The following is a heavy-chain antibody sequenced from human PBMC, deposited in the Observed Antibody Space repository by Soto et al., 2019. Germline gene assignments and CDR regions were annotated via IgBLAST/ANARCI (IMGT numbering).Heavy chain of an antibody. CDR1: GYSFTSYW. V-gene: IGHV5-10-1*01. Sequence: GESLKISCKGSGYSFTSYWISWVRQMPGKGLEWMGRIDPSDSYTNYSPSFQGHVTISADKSTSTAYLQWSSLKASDTAMYYCAREKVVAASQANYYYYGMDVWGQGTTVTVSS. D-gene: IGHD2-15*01. J-gene: IGHJ6*02. CDR2: IDPSDSYT. CDR3: AREKVVAASQANYYYYGMDV.